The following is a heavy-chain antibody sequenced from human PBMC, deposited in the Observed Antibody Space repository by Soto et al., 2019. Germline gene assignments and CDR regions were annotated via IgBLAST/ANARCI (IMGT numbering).Heavy chain of an antibody. CDR1: GDSMNNNIW. CDR2: IYHSGAT. Sequence: QVQLQESGPGLVKPSGTLSLTCAVSGDSMNNNIWWSWVRQSPRKGLEWIAEIYHSGATNYNPSLQSRVTISIDKSEKQFSLKLNSVTAADTAVYYCARAGLGLAFDSWGQGALVTVSS. D-gene: IGHD6-19*01. V-gene: IGHV4-4*02. J-gene: IGHJ5*01. CDR3: ARAGLGLAFDS.